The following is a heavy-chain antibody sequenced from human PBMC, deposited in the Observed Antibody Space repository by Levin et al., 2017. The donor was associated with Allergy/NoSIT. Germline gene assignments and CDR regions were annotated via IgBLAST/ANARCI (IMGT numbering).Heavy chain of an antibody. CDR3: AKRVGDCSGGSCYSDY. V-gene: IGHV3-23*01. Sequence: GESLKISCAASGFTFSSYAMSWVRQAPGKGLEWVSAISGSGGSTYYADSVKGRFTISRDNSKNTLYLQMNSLRAEDTAVYYWAKRVGDCSGGSCYSDYWGQGTLVTVSS. D-gene: IGHD2-15*01. CDR2: ISGSGGST. J-gene: IGHJ4*02. CDR1: GFTFSSYA.